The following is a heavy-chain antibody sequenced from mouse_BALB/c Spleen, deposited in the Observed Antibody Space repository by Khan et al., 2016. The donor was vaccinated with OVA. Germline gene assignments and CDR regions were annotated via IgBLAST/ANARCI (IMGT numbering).Heavy chain of an antibody. J-gene: IGHJ3*01. CDR3: TRHGYVAWFTY. Sequence: EVQLQQSGPELVKPGASVKISCKASGYSFTTYYIHWVIQSHGKSLEWIGYIDPFSGGTTYNQKFKGKATLTVDKSSSTAHIHLSNLTSEDSAVFDCTRHGYVAWFTYWGQGTLVTVSS. D-gene: IGHD2-2*01. V-gene: IGHV1S135*01. CDR1: GYSFTTYY. CDR2: IDPFSGGT.